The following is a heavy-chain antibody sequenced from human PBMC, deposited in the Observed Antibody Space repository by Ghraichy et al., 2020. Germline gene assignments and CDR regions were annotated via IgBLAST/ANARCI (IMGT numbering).Heavy chain of an antibody. J-gene: IGHJ4*02. D-gene: IGHD6-19*01. CDR1: GFTFSSYG. CDR3: AKDPEWLVVYYFDY. V-gene: IGHV3-30*18. Sequence: GGSLRLSCAASGFTFSSYGMHWVRQAPGKGLEWVAVISYDGSNKYYADSVKGRFTISRDNSKNTLYLQMNSLRAEDTAVYYCAKDPEWLVVYYFDYWGQGTLVTVSS. CDR2: ISYDGSNK.